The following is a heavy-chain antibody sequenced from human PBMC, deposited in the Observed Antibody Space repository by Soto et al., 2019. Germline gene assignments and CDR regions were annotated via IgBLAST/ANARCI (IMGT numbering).Heavy chain of an antibody. CDR3: HSQAGWLLDY. CDR1: GGSISSTSHY. J-gene: IGHJ4*02. CDR2: IYYSGST. Sequence: SETLSLTCTVSGGSISSTSHYWAWIRQPPGKGLECIGSIYYSGSTYYNPSLKSRATISVDTSKNHFSLQLTSLTAADTAVYYCHSQAGWLLDYWGQGALVTVSS. D-gene: IGHD6-19*01. V-gene: IGHV4-39*02.